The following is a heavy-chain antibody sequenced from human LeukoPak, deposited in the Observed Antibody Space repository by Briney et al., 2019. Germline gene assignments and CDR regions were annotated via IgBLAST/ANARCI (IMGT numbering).Heavy chain of an antibody. J-gene: IGHJ4*02. CDR2: IKQDGSEK. CDR3: ARALDSSSSRYQAFEY. Sequence: GGSLRLSFAASGFTFSNYWMSWVRQAPGKGLEWVANIKQDGSEKYYVDSVKGRFTISRDNAKNSLYVQMNSLRAEDTAVYYCARALDSSSSRYQAFEYWGQGTLVTVSS. V-gene: IGHV3-7*01. CDR1: GFTFSNYW. D-gene: IGHD2-2*01.